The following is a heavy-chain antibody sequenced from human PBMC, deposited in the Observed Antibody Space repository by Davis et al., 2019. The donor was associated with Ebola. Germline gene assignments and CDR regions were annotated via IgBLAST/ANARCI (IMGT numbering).Heavy chain of an antibody. CDR1: GGSFSGYY. CDR2: INHSGST. Sequence: PGGSLRLSCAVYGGSFSGYYWSWIRQPPGKGLEWIGEINHSGSTNYNPSLKSRVTISVDTSKNQFSLKLSSVTAADTAVYYCARGSDYYYYMDVWGKGTTVTVSS. J-gene: IGHJ6*03. CDR3: ARGSDYYYYMDV. V-gene: IGHV4-34*01.